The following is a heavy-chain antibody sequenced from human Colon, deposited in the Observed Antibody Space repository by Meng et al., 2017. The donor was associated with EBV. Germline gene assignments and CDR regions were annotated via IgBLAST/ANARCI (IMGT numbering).Heavy chain of an antibody. CDR1: GGSFSGYY. V-gene: IGHV4-34*01. CDR2: INHSGST. CDR3: ARGPGGSYYLYYFDY. D-gene: IGHD1-26*01. Sequence: QVPLQQWGAGLLKPSETLARTCAVYGGSFSGYYWSWIRQPPEKGLEWIGEINHSGSTNYNPSLKSRDTISVDTSKKQFSLKLSSVTAADTAVYYCARGPGGSYYLYYFDYWGQGTLVTVSS. J-gene: IGHJ4*02.